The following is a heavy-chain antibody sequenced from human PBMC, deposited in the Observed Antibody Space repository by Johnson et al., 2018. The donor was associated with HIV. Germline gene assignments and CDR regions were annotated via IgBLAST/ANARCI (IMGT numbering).Heavy chain of an antibody. J-gene: IGHJ3*02. CDR2: IGKVSDT. CDR1: GFIFRSYD. CDR3: ARCRYVGGSFYVWGAFDM. Sequence: VQLVESGGGLVQPGGSLRLSCAASGFIFRSYDMHWVRQTAGKGLEWVSAIGKVSDTYYSDSVKGRFSMSRDNSKNTLYLQMNSLRAEDTAVYYCARCRYVGGSFYVWGAFDMWGQGTMVIVSS. D-gene: IGHD1-26*01. V-gene: IGHV3-13*01.